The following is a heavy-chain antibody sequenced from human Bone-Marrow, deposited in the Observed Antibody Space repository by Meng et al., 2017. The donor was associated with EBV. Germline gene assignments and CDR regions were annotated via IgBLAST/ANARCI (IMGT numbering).Heavy chain of an antibody. CDR3: ARDSDILTGPGGY. D-gene: IGHD3-9*01. CDR2: IIPIFGTA. CDR1: GGTFSSYA. Sequence: GHLLPSGAEVKKPGSSVKVSCKASGGTFSSYAISWVRQAPGQGLEWMGGIIPIFGTANYAQKFQGRVTITADESTSTAYMELSSLRSEDTAVYYCARDSDILTGPGGYWGQGTLVTVSS. J-gene: IGHJ4*02. V-gene: IGHV1-69*01.